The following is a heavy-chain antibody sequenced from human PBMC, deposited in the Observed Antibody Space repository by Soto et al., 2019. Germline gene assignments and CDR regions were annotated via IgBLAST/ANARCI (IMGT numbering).Heavy chain of an antibody. V-gene: IGHV1-3*01. CDR3: ARVPGGNSWFDP. CDR2: INAGNGNT. J-gene: IGHJ5*02. D-gene: IGHD3-10*01. Sequence: ASLKLARKASGYTLNIYAVHRVRQAPGQRLEWMGWINAGNGNTKYSQKFQGRVTITRDTSASTAYMELSSLRSEDTAVYYCARVPGGNSWFDPWGQGTLVTVSS. CDR1: GYTLNIYA.